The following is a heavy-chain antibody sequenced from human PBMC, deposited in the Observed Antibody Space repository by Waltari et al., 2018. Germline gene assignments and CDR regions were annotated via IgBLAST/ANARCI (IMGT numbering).Heavy chain of an antibody. CDR1: GFTFSDHA. Sequence: EVQLVESGGGLVQPGGSLRLSCRASGFTFSDHAMNWVRQAPGKGLEYISGISYNAGSTYYADSVKGRFIISRDNSKNTLYLQMGSLRPEDMAVYYCARVGFCSGRTCYSGWLDPWAREPWSSSRQ. J-gene: IGHJ5*02. CDR3: ARVGFCSGRTCYSGWLDP. CDR2: ISYNAGST. D-gene: IGHD2-15*01. V-gene: IGHV3-64*07.